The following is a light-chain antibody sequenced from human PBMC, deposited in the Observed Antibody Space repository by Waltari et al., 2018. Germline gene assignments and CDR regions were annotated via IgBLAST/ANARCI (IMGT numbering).Light chain of an antibody. CDR3: QVWDDNTDQWV. CDR1: NLGLRN. J-gene: IGLJ3*02. Sequence: SYDLNQPPSVSVSPGQRARITCGGDNLGLRNVNWFQAKPPQAPVLVIYENDDRPSGIPERFSGSRSGNTATLTISGVEAGDEADYHCQVWDDNTDQWVFGGGTRLTVL. V-gene: IGLV3-21*02. CDR2: END.